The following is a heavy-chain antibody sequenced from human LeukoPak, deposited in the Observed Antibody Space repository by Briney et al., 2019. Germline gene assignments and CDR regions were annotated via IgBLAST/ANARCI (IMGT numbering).Heavy chain of an antibody. CDR1: GFTFSSYG. V-gene: IGHV3-30*02. CDR3: AKDTYYYGSGSFDY. D-gene: IGHD3-10*01. Sequence: PGGSLRLSCAASGFTFSSYGMHWVRQAPGKGLEWVAFIRYDGSNKYYADSVKGRFTISRDNSKNTLYLQMNSLRAEDTAVYYCAKDTYYYGSGSFDYWGQGTLVTVSS. CDR2: IRYDGSNK. J-gene: IGHJ4*02.